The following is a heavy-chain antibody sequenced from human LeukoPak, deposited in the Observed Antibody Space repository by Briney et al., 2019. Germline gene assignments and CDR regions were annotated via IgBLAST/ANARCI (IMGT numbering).Heavy chain of an antibody. CDR3: AREGCSGGSCNFDY. V-gene: IGHV4-4*07. Sequence: SETLSLTCTVSGGSISSYYWSRIRQPAGKGLEWIGRIYTSGSTNYNPSLKSRVTMSVDTSKNQFSLKLSSVTAADTAVYYCAREGCSGGSCNFDYWGQGTLVTVSS. CDR1: GGSISSYY. J-gene: IGHJ4*02. D-gene: IGHD2-15*01. CDR2: IYTSGST.